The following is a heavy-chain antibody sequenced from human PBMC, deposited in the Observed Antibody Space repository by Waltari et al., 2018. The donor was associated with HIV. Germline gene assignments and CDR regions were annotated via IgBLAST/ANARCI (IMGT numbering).Heavy chain of an antibody. J-gene: IGHJ4*02. Sequence: QVQLQESGPGLVKPSETLSLTCTVPGGSISSYYWSWIRQPPGKGLEWIGYIYYSGSTNYNPSLKSRVTISVDTSKNQFSLKLSSVTAADTAVYYCARHRGGNIAVAVFDYWGQGTLVTVSS. V-gene: IGHV4-59*08. D-gene: IGHD6-19*01. CDR3: ARHRGGNIAVAVFDY. CDR1: GGSISSYY. CDR2: IYYSGST.